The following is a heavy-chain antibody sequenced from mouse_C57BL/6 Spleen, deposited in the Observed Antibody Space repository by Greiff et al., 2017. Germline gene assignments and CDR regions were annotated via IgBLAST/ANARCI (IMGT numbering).Heavy chain of an antibody. CDR1: GFTFSDYG. Sequence: EVKLMESGGGLVQPGGSLKLSCAASGFTFSDYGMAWVRQAPRKGPEWVAFISNLAYSIYYADTVTGRFTISRENAKNTLYLEMSSLRSEDTAMYYCARRGNYSFAYWGQGTLVTVSA. J-gene: IGHJ3*01. D-gene: IGHD2-1*01. CDR2: ISNLAYSI. V-gene: IGHV5-15*01. CDR3: ARRGNYSFAY.